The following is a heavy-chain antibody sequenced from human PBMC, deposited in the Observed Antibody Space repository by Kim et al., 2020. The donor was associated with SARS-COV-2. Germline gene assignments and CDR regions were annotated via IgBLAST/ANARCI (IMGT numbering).Heavy chain of an antibody. CDR3: ARKELNGPFDY. Sequence: GGSLRLSCAASGFTFSSYEMNWVRQAPGKGLEWVSYISSSGSTIYYADSVKGRFTISRDNAKNSLYLQMNSLRAEDTAVYYCARKELNGPFDYWGQGTLVTVSS. D-gene: IGHD1-26*01. CDR1: GFTFSSYE. CDR2: ISSSGSTI. J-gene: IGHJ4*02. V-gene: IGHV3-48*03.